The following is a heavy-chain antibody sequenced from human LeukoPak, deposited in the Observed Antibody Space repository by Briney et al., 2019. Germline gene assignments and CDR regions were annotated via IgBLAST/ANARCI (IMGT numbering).Heavy chain of an antibody. D-gene: IGHD6-13*01. J-gene: IGHJ5*02. CDR1: GGSLSGYY. V-gene: IGHV4-34*01. CDR2: INHSGST. CDR3: ACREAAAGTNWFDP. Sequence: SETLSLTCAVYGGSLSGYYWSWIRQPPGKGLEWIGEINHSGSTNYNPSLKSRVTISVDTSKNQFSLKLSSVTAADTAVYYCACREAAAGTNWFDPWGQGTLVTVSS.